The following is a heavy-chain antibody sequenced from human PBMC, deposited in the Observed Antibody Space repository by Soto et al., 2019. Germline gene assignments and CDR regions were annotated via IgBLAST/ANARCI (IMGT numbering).Heavy chain of an antibody. CDR2: IYHRGST. CDR1: GGPISSGGYS. CDR3: ASSHAGAHITAAVH. Sequence: QLQLQESGSGLVKPSQTLSLTCAVSGGPISSGGYSWSWIRQPPGKGLEWIGYIYHRGSTYYNPSLKSRVTISVDRSKNQFSLKLSSVTAADTAVYYCASSHAGAHITAAVHWGQGTLVTVSS. D-gene: IGHD6-25*01. J-gene: IGHJ4*02. V-gene: IGHV4-30-2*01.